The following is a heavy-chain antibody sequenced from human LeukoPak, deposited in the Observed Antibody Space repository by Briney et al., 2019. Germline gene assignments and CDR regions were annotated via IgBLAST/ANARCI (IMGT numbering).Heavy chain of an antibody. CDR3: ARPVDWYFDA. Sequence: SETLSLTCTVSGDSLNNSNYFWGWIRQPPGKGLEWIAPIHYTGNAYYNPSLTSRLTISVDMSRNQFSLKLTSVTAADTAVYYCARPVDWYFDAWGRGTLVTVSS. J-gene: IGHJ2*01. V-gene: IGHV4-39*01. CDR2: IHYTGNA. CDR1: GDSLNNSNYF.